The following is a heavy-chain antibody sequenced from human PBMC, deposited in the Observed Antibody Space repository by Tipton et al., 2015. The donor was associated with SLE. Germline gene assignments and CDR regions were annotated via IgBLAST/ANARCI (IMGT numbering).Heavy chain of an antibody. J-gene: IGHJ4*02. CDR1: GFTFSSYE. CDR3: ARGIAVAGIDY. Sequence: GSLRLSCAASGFTFSSYEMNWVRQAPGKGLEWVSYISSSGSTIYYADSVKGRFTISRDNAKNSLYLQMNSLRAEDTAVYYCARGIAVAGIDYWGQGTLVTVSS. CDR2: ISSSGSTI. D-gene: IGHD6-19*01. V-gene: IGHV3-48*03.